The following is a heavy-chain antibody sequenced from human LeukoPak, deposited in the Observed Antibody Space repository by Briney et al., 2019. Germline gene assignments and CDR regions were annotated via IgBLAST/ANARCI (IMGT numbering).Heavy chain of an antibody. CDR3: ARGYCSGGSCYDY. V-gene: IGHV4-34*01. CDR1: GGSFSGYY. D-gene: IGHD2-15*01. CDR2: INHSGST. J-gene: IGHJ4*02. Sequence: PSETLSLTCAVYGGSFSGYYWSWIRQPPGKGLEWIGEINHSGSTNYNPSLKSRVTISVDTFKNQFSLKLSSVTAADTAVYYCARGYCSGGSCYDYWGQGTLVTVSS.